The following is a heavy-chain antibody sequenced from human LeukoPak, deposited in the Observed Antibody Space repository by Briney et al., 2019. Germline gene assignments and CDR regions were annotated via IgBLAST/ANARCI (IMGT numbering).Heavy chain of an antibody. V-gene: IGHV3-23*01. CDR3: AKDGEVTRRGIAAAGTDY. J-gene: IGHJ4*02. Sequence: GGSLRLSCAASGFTSSSYAMSWVRQAPGKGLEWVSAISGSGGSTYYADSVKGRFTISRDNSKNTLYLQMNSLRAEDTAVYYCAKDGEVTRRGIAAAGTDYWGQGTLVTVSS. CDR1: GFTSSSYA. CDR2: ISGSGGST. D-gene: IGHD6-13*01.